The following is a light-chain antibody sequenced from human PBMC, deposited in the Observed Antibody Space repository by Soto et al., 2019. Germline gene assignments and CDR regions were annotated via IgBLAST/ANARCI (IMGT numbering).Light chain of an antibody. Sequence: QSVLTQPPSASGTPGQRVTISCSGSSSNIGSNSVNWYQQLPGTAPKLLIYRNNQRPSGVPDRFSVSKSGTSASLAISGLQSEDEADYYCATWDDRLNGVVFGGGTKLTVL. J-gene: IGLJ2*01. V-gene: IGLV1-44*01. CDR1: SSNIGSNS. CDR3: ATWDDRLNGVV. CDR2: RNN.